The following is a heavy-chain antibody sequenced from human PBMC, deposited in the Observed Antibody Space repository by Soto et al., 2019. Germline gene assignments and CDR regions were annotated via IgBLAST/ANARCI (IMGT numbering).Heavy chain of an antibody. CDR2: ISSTTNYI. V-gene: IGHV3-21*06. CDR3: ARESEDLTSNFDY. Sequence: SLRLSCAASGFTFTRYSMNWVRQAPGKGLEWVSSISSTTNYIYYGDSMKGRFTISRDNAKNSLYLEMNSRRAEDTAVYYCARESEDLTSNFDYWGQGTLVTVS. J-gene: IGHJ4*02. CDR1: GFTFTRYS.